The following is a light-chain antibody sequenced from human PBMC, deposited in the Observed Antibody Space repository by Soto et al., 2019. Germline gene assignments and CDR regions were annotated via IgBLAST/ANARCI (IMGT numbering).Light chain of an antibody. Sequence: EIVMTQSPATLSVSPGERAILSCRASQSISSNLAWYQQKPGQAPSPLIYGASTRATGIPARFSGSGSGTEFTLTISSLQSEDFAIYYCQQYNNWPPYTFGQGTKLEIK. V-gene: IGKV3-15*01. CDR3: QQYNNWPPYT. CDR1: QSISSN. CDR2: GAS. J-gene: IGKJ2*01.